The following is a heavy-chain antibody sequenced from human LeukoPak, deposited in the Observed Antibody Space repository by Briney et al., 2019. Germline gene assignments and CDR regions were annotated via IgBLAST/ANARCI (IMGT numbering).Heavy chain of an antibody. J-gene: IGHJ4*02. CDR2: ISSSSSYM. Sequence: PGGSLRLSCAASGFTFSSYSMNWVRQAPGKGLEWVSSISSSSSYMYYADSVKGRFTISRDNAKNSLYLQMNSLRAEDTAVYYCARAPYSGSYTGLDYWGQGTLVTVSS. CDR3: ARAPYSGSYTGLDY. D-gene: IGHD1-26*01. CDR1: GFTFSSYS. V-gene: IGHV3-21*01.